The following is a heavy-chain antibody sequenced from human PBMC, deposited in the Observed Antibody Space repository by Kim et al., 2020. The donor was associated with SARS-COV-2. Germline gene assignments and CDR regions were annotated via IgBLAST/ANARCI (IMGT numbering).Heavy chain of an antibody. CDR1: GYTFTDYF. CDR2: INPNSGAT. D-gene: IGHD3-10*01. CDR3: ARGVEGSAIKWFDP. V-gene: IGHV1-2*06. Sequence: ASVKVSCKPSGYTFTDYFLHWVRQAPGQGLEWMGRINPNSGATAYAQRFQGRVSMTRDTSISTAYMDLSGLTSDDTAVYYCARGVEGSAIKWFDPWGQGT. J-gene: IGHJ5*02.